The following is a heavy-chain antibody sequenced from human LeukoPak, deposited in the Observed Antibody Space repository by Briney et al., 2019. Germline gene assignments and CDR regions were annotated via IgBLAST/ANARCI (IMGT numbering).Heavy chain of an antibody. CDR3: ARALSGGWYDY. CDR2: ISYDGSNK. Sequence: PGGSLRLSCAASGFTFSSYAMHWVRQAPGKGLEWVAVISYDGSNKYYADSVKGRFTISRDNSKNTLYLQMGSLRAEDMAVYYCARALSGGWYDYWGKGTLVTVSS. V-gene: IGHV3-30*15. CDR1: GFTFSSYA. D-gene: IGHD6-19*01. J-gene: IGHJ4*02.